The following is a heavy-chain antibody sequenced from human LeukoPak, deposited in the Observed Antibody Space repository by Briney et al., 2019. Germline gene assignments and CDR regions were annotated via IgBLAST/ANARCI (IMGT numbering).Heavy chain of an antibody. J-gene: IGHJ5*02. D-gene: IGHD3-10*01. CDR2: MNSDGTTT. Sequence: GGSLRLSCAASGFSSSDYWMHWVRPAPGKGLVWVSRMNSDGTTTNYADSVKGRFTISRDNAKNTLYLQMNSLRAEDTAVYYCARGRGPYGWFDPWGQGTLVTVSS. CDR1: GFSSSDYW. V-gene: IGHV3-74*01. CDR3: ARGRGPYGWFDP.